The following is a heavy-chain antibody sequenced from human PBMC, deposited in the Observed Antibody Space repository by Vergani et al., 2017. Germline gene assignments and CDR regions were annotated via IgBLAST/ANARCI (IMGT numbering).Heavy chain of an antibody. J-gene: IGHJ4*02. V-gene: IGHV3-21*01. CDR3: ARDENCSGGSCYFGLDY. D-gene: IGHD2-15*01. CDR2: ISSSSSYI. CDR1: GFTFSSYS. Sequence: EVQLVESGGGLVKPGGSLRLSCAASGFTFSSYSMNWVRPAPGKGLEWVSSISSSSSYIYYADSVKGRFTISRDNSKNTLYLQMNSLRAEDTAVYYCARDENCSGGSCYFGLDYWGQGTLVTVSS.